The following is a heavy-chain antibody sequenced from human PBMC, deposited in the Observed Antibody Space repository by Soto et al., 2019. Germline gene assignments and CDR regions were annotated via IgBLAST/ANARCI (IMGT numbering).Heavy chain of an antibody. CDR1: ELTISSYC. CDR3: ARDGGPIAVAAPGSELIDY. CDR2: IWYDGSNK. Sequence: GGSKRHPCAASELTISSYCMHWVRKAPGKGLEWVAVIWYDGSNKYYADSVKGRFTISRDNSKDTLYLQMNSLRAEDTAVYYCARDGGPIAVAAPGSELIDYWGQGALVTVSS. D-gene: IGHD6-19*01. V-gene: IGHV3-33*01. J-gene: IGHJ4*02.